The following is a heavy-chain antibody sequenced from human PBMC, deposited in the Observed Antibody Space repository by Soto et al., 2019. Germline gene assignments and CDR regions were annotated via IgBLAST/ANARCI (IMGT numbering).Heavy chain of an antibody. CDR2: ISYDGRNK. Sequence: QVQLGESGGGVVQPGRSLRLSCAASGFTFSRYAMHWVRQAPGKGLEWVAVISYDGRNKDFADSVKGRFTISRDNSKNTLYLHMNRLRAEDTAVYYCAREGGLRQGLLHLDYWCQGTLVTVSS. V-gene: IGHV3-30*04. J-gene: IGHJ4*02. D-gene: IGHD6-19*01. CDR1: GFTFSRYA. CDR3: AREGGLRQGLLHLDY.